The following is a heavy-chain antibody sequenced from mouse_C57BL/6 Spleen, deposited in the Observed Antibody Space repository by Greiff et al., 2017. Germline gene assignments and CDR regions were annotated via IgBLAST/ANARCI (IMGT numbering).Heavy chain of an antibody. CDR1: GFSLTSYG. J-gene: IGHJ4*01. D-gene: IGHD6-2*01. CDR2: IWSGGNT. Sequence: QVQLQQSGPGLVQPSQSLSITCTASGFSLTSYGVHWVRQSPGKGLEWLGVIWSGGNTDYNAAFISILSISKDNSNSQFFFKMNSLQADDTAICYCARNGGVLVPGAMDYWGQGTSVTVSS. V-gene: IGHV2-2*01. CDR3: ARNGGVLVPGAMDY.